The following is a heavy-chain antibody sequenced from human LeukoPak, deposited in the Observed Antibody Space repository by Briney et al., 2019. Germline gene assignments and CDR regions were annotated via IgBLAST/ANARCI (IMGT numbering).Heavy chain of an antibody. Sequence: GGSLRLSCTVSGFTVSSNSMNWVRQAPGKGLEWVSYISSSSSTIYYADSVKGRFTISRDNAKNSLYLQMNSLRAEDTAVYYCARDLSVRGVIRYYYMDVWGKGTTVTVSS. D-gene: IGHD3-10*01. CDR2: ISSSSSTI. CDR3: ARDLSVRGVIRYYYMDV. CDR1: GFTVSSNS. J-gene: IGHJ6*03. V-gene: IGHV3-48*01.